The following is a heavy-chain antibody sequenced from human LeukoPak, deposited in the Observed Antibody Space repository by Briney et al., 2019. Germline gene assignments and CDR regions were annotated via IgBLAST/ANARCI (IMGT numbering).Heavy chain of an antibody. CDR3: ARDRCGGYDSHMDV. J-gene: IGHJ6*03. Sequence: SVKVSCKASVGTLSSYAISWVRQAPRQGREWMGRIIPIFGTANYAHKFQGRVTITTDEPTSTAYMELGSLGSEDTAVYYCARDRCGGYDSHMDVWGKGTTVTVSS. D-gene: IGHD5-12*01. CDR2: IIPIFGTA. V-gene: IGHV1-69*05. CDR1: VGTLSSYA.